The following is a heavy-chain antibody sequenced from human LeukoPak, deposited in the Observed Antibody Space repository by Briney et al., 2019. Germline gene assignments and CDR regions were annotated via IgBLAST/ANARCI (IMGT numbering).Heavy chain of an antibody. CDR2: ISAYNGNT. V-gene: IGHV1-18*01. J-gene: IGHJ3*01. Sequence: GASVKVSCKASGYTITSYGISWVRQAPGQGLEWMGWISAYNGNTNYAQRFQGRLTMTTDSSTSTAYMDLNSLRSDDTAMYYCARVLHFVWGSFFLSPLDLWGQGTKVSVSS. D-gene: IGHD3-16*01. CDR3: ARVLHFVWGSFFLSPLDL. CDR1: GYTITSYG.